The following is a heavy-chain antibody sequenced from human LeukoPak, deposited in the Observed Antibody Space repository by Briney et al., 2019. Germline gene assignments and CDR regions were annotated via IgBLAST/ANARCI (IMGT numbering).Heavy chain of an antibody. CDR3: AREVLSGELPHAFDI. CDR2: IYYSGST. D-gene: IGHD3-10*01. J-gene: IGHJ3*02. V-gene: IGHV4-30-4*01. CDR1: GGSISSGDYY. Sequence: SETLSLTCTVSGGSISSGDYYWSWIRQPPGKGLEWIGYIYYSGSTYYNPSLKSRVTISVDTSKNQFSLKLSSVTAADTAVYYCAREVLSGELPHAFDIWGQGTMVTVSS.